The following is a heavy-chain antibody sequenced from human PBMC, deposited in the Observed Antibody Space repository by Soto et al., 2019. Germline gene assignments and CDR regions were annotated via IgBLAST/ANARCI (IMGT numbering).Heavy chain of an antibody. CDR2: INAGNGNT. V-gene: IGHV1-3*01. J-gene: IGHJ6*02. CDR3: ARASGCGGDCYQNYYYYGMDV. CDR1: GYTFTSYA. D-gene: IGHD2-21*02. Sequence: ASVKVSCKASGYTFTSYAMHWVRQAPGQRLEWKGWINAGNGNTKYSQKFQGRVTITRDTSASTAYMELSSLRSEDTAVYYCARASGCGGDCYQNYYYYGMDVWGQGTTVTVSS.